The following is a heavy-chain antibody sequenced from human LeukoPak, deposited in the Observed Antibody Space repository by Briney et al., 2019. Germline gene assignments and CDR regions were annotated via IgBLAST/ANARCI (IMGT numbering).Heavy chain of an antibody. CDR1: GFTFSSYG. V-gene: IGHV3-30*18. J-gene: IGHJ4*02. D-gene: IGHD2-2*03. Sequence: GGSLRLSCAASGFTFSSYGMHWVRQAPGKGLEWVAVTSYDGSNKSYADSVKGRFTISRDNSKNTLYLQMSSLRTEDTAVYYCAKDRGGGYCSSPSCFLPDYWGQGTLVTVSS. CDR3: AKDRGGGYCSSPSCFLPDY. CDR2: TSYDGSNK.